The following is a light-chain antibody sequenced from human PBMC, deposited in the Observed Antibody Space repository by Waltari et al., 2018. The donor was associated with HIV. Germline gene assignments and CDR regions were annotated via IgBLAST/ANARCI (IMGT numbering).Light chain of an antibody. V-gene: IGKV1D-12*01. CDR2: GAS. CDR1: QSVGDK. J-gene: IGKJ4*01. Sequence: DIQLTQAPSSVSVFVGGNVSITCRASQSVGDKLAWYQVKTGEAPKLLIYGASKLQSGVPSRIAASVSGPEFSLTITGLQSDDSGTYFCQQAFSFPHTFGGGT. CDR3: QQAFSFPHT.